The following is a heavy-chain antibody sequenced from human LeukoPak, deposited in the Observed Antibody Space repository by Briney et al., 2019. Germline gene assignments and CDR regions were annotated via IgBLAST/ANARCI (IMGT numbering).Heavy chain of an antibody. Sequence: PGGSLRLSCEGTGLTFSMYSMAWVRQAPGKGLEWVSVINDRGGYIQDADSVKGRFTISRDNSQNTLFLQMNSLRDEDTAVYYCVKERDRGIEVADDFDYWGQGTLVTVSS. V-gene: IGHV3-23*01. D-gene: IGHD6-19*01. CDR2: INDRGGYI. CDR1: GLTFSMYS. J-gene: IGHJ4*02. CDR3: VKERDRGIEVADDFDY.